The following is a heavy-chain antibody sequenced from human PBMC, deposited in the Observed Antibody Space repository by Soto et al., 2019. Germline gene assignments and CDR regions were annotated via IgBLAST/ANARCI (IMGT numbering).Heavy chain of an antibody. V-gene: IGHV5-51*01. CDR2: IYPGDSDT. CDR3: ARVGPDAEILNGPLDV. Sequence: GESLKISCQASGYRFTNYWIGWVRQMPGKGLEWMGIIYPGDSDTRYSPSFRGQVTISVDKSVNTAFLQCRSLGASNTAMYDCARVGPDAEILNGPLDVWGQGTTVTVSS. J-gene: IGHJ6*02. CDR1: GYRFTNYW. D-gene: IGHD3-9*01.